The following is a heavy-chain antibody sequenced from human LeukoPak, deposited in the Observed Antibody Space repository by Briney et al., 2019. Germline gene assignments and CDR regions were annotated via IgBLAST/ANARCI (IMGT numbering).Heavy chain of an antibody. V-gene: IGHV1-46*01. Sequence: AASVKVSCKASGYTFTSYYMHWVRQAPGQGLEWMGIINPSGGSTSYAQKFQGRVTMTRDTSTSTVYMELSSLRSEDAAVYYCATTIAVATYFDYWGQGTLVTVSS. CDR3: ATTIAVATYFDY. D-gene: IGHD6-19*01. CDR2: INPSGGST. J-gene: IGHJ4*02. CDR1: GYTFTSYY.